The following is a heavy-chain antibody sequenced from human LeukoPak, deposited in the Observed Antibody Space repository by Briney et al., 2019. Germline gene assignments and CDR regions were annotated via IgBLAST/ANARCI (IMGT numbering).Heavy chain of an antibody. J-gene: IGHJ3*02. CDR1: GYTFTSYG. V-gene: IGHV1-69*13. D-gene: IGHD3-22*01. CDR2: LIPIYGSA. CDR3: AGFFYDNSGDAFDI. Sequence: ASVKVSCKASGYTFTSYGISWVRQAPGQGLEWMGWLIPIYGSANYAQKFQGRVTITSDESTRTVYMELSSLRPEDSAVYYCAGFFYDNSGDAFDIWGQGTMVTVSS.